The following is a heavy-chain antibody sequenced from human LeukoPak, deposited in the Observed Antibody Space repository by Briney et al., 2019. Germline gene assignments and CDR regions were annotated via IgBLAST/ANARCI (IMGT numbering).Heavy chain of an antibody. CDR2: IKQDGREK. D-gene: IGHD3-22*01. V-gene: IGHV3-7*01. CDR1: GFTFSSYW. J-gene: IGHJ4*02. Sequence: GGSLRLSCVTSGFTFSSYWMSWVRQAPGKGLEWVAHIKQDGREKYHVDSVKGRFTISRGNAKNSLYLQMNSLRAEDTAVYYCARAHYDTSGCLDYWGQGTLVTVSS. CDR3: ARAHYDTSGCLDY.